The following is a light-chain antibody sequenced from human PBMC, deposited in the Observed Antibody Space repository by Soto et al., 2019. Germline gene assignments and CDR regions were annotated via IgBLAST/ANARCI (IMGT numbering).Light chain of an antibody. CDR2: ATS. V-gene: IGKV3-20*01. CDR1: QSVGSSY. J-gene: IGKJ3*01. CDR3: QQYQN. Sequence: EIVLTQSPGTLSLSPGERATLSCRASQSVGSSYLAWYQQKPGQAPRLLIYATSSRATGIPDRFSGSGSGTDFTLTISRLEPEDFAVYYCQQYQNFGPGTKVDI.